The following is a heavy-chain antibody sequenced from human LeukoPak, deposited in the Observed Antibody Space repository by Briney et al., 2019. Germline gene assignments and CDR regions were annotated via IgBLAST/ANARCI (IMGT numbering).Heavy chain of an antibody. Sequence: GRSLRLSCAASGFTFDDYAMHWVRQAPGKGLEWVSGISWNSGSIGYADSVKGRFTISRDNAQNSLYLQMNSLRAEDTALYYCAKDSLATMVRGPIDYWGQGTLVTVSS. D-gene: IGHD3-10*01. CDR1: GFTFDDYA. CDR2: ISWNSGSI. CDR3: AKDSLATMVRGPIDY. V-gene: IGHV3-9*01. J-gene: IGHJ4*02.